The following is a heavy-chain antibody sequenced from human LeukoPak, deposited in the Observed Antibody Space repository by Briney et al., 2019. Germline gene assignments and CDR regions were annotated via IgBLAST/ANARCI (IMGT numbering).Heavy chain of an antibody. J-gene: IGHJ4*02. CDR1: GYTFTAYY. D-gene: IGHD3-16*01. Sequence: ASVKDSCKASGYTFTAYYIHWVRQAPGQGLEWMGTIRPSGGSPSYAQNLQGRVTMTSDMSTSTGYMELSSLSSEDTAVYYCVREKRGGTYDYWGQGTLVTVSS. CDR2: IRPSGGSP. CDR3: VREKRGGTYDY. V-gene: IGHV1-46*04.